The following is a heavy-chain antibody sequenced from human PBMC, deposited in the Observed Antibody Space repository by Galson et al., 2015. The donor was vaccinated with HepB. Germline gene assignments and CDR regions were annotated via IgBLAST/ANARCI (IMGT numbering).Heavy chain of an antibody. CDR1: GDSFSIYA. J-gene: IGHJ5*01. Sequence: SVKVSCKASGDSFSIYAMSWVRQAPGQGLEWVGGISPILGIPNYAQKFQDRVTITADKSTGTAFMELSSLRSEDTAVYYCARADDFWSGYRDAGTSRWFDSWGQGTLVTVSS. CDR3: ARADDFWSGYRDAGTSRWFDS. D-gene: IGHD3-3*01. CDR2: ISPILGIP. V-gene: IGHV1-69*10.